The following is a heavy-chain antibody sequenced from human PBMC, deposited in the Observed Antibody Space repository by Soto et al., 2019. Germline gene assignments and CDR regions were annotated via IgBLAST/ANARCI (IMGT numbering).Heavy chain of an antibody. Sequence: SVKVSCKASGGTFSSYAISWVRQAPGQGLEWMGGIIPIFGTANYAQKFQGRVTITADESTSTAYMELSSLRSEDTAVYYCASYRFTLYNWFDPWGQGTLVTVSS. D-gene: IGHD3-16*02. J-gene: IGHJ5*02. CDR2: IIPIFGTA. CDR1: GGTFSSYA. CDR3: ASYRFTLYNWFDP. V-gene: IGHV1-69*13.